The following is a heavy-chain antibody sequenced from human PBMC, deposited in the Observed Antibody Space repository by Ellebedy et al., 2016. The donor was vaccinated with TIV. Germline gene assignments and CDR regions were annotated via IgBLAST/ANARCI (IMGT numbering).Heavy chain of an antibody. CDR2: IYYSGST. J-gene: IGHJ5*02. Sequence: SETLSLTXTVSGGSISSYYWSWIRQPPGKGLEWIGYIYYSGSTNYNPSLKSRVTISVDTSKNQFSLKLSSVTAADTAVYYCARDGGWQKINWFNPWGQGTLVTVSS. D-gene: IGHD6-19*01. V-gene: IGHV4-59*08. CDR1: GGSISSYY. CDR3: ARDGGWQKINWFNP.